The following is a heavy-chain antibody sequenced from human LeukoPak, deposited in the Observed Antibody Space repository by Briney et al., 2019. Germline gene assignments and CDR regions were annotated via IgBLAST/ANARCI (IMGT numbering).Heavy chain of an antibody. CDR1: GGSISSSSYY. J-gene: IGHJ4*02. CDR3: ARAYCGGDCTRDY. V-gene: IGHV4-39*07. D-gene: IGHD2-21*01. CDR2: IYPSGST. Sequence: PSETLSLTCTVSGGSISSSSYYWGWIRQPPGKGLEWIGSIYPSGSTYYNPSLKSRVTISVDTSKNQFSLELSSVTAADTAFYYCARAYCGGDCTRDYWGQGTLVTVSS.